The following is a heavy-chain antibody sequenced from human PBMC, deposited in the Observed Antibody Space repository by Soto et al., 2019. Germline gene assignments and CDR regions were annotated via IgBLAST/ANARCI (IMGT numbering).Heavy chain of an antibody. CDR2: IIPIFGTA. D-gene: IGHD4-17*01. V-gene: IGHV1-69*06. CDR3: ARDTLYGGYYGMDV. Sequence: SVKVSCKASGGTFSSYAISWVRQAPGQGLEWMGGIIPIFGTANYAQKFQGRVTITADKSTSTAYMELSSLRSEDTAVYYCARDTLYGGYYGMDVWGQGTTVTVSS. CDR1: GGTFSSYA. J-gene: IGHJ6*02.